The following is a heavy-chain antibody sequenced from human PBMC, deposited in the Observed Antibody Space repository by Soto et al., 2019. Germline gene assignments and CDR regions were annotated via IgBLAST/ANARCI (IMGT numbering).Heavy chain of an antibody. D-gene: IGHD1-26*01. J-gene: IGHJ6*02. V-gene: IGHV4-59*01. Sequence: PSETLSLTCTVSGGSISSYYWSWIRQPPGKGLEWIGYIHYSGSTNYNPSLKSRVAISVDTSKNQFSLKLSSVTAADTAVYYCAREVVKSGGIYPQNDYYCGMDCWGQGTTVTVSS. CDR2: IHYSGST. CDR1: GGSISSYY. CDR3: AREVVKSGGIYPQNDYYCGMDC.